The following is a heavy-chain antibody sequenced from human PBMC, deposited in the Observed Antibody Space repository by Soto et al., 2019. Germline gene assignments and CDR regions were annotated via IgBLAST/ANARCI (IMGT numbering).Heavy chain of an antibody. CDR3: ASIAAAGTNYYYYGMDV. J-gene: IGHJ6*02. D-gene: IGHD6-13*01. V-gene: IGHV1-58*01. Sequence: GASVKVSCKASGFTFTSSAVQWARQARGQRLEWIGWIVVGSGNTNYAQKFQERVTITRDMSTSTAYMELSSLRSEDTAVYYCASIAAAGTNYYYYGMDVWGQGTTVTVSS. CDR1: GFTFTSSA. CDR2: IVVGSGNT.